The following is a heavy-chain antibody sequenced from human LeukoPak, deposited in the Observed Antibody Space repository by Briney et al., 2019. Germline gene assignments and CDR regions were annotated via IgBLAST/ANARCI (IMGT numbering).Heavy chain of an antibody. CDR1: GFTVSSNY. D-gene: IGHD6-19*01. V-gene: IGHV3-66*01. CDR3: ARDRVYDSSGWPSFDY. J-gene: IGHJ4*02. CDR2: IYSGGST. Sequence: QPGGSLRLSCAASGFTVSSNYMSWVRQAPGKGLECVSVIYSGGSTYYADSVKGRFTISRDNSKNTLYLQMNSLRAEDTAVYYCARDRVYDSSGWPSFDYWGQGTLVTVSS.